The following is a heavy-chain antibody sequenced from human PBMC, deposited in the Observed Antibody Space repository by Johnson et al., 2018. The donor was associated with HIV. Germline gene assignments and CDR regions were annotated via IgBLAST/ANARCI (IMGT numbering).Heavy chain of an antibody. V-gene: IGHV3-30*03. Sequence: QVQLVESGGGLVKPGGSLRLSCAASGFTFSDYYMSWIRQAPGKGLEWVAVISYDGSNKYYADSVKGRFTISRDNSKNTLYLQMNSLRADDTAVYYCASDYGGTKDAFDIWGQGTMVTVSS. CDR2: ISYDGSNK. CDR1: GFTFSDYY. D-gene: IGHD3-10*01. J-gene: IGHJ3*02. CDR3: ASDYGGTKDAFDI.